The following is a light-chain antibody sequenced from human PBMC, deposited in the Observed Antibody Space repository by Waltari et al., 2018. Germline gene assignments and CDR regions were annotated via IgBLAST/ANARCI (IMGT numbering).Light chain of an antibody. CDR2: DAS. J-gene: IGKJ1*01. V-gene: IGKV3-20*01. CDR3: QHYVRLPVT. Sequence: EIVLTQSPGHLSLSSGGRATLACRASQSFSRALAWYQQKPGQAPRLLIYDASTRATGIPDRFSGGGSGTDFSLTISRLEPEDFAVYYCQHYVRLPVTFGQGTTVEIK. CDR1: QSFSRA.